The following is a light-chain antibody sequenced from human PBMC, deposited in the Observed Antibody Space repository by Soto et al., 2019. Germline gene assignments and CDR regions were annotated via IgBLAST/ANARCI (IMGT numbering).Light chain of an antibody. J-gene: IGKJ1*01. CDR3: KQSYSTPQP. Sequence: IQMTQSPASLSASLADRFTITCLASQSISSYLNWYQQKPGKAPKLLIYAASSLQSGVPSRFSGSGSGKHFTLTISSMQPEDFATYYCKQSYSTPQPFGQGTKVDIK. V-gene: IGKV1-39*01. CDR2: AAS. CDR1: QSISSY.